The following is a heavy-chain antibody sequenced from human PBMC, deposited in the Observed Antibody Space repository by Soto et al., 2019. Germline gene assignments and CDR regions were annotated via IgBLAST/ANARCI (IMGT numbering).Heavy chain of an antibody. J-gene: IGHJ5*02. CDR2: INTDGSST. CDR1: GFTFTSYW. V-gene: IGHV3-74*01. CDR3: ARLKGDP. Sequence: EVQLVESGGGLVQPGRSLRISCAGSGFTFTSYWMHWVRQAPGKGLVWVSRINTDGSSTSYADSVRGRFTISRDNAKNTLYLEMNSLRGEDTAGNYCARLKGDPWGQGTLVTVSS.